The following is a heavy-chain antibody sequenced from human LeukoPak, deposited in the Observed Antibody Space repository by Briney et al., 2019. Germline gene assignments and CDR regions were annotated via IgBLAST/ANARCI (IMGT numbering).Heavy chain of an antibody. CDR2: IYPGDSDT. Sequence: GESLRISCKGSGYSFTSYWIGWVRQMPGKGLEWTGIIYPGDSDTRYSPSFQGQVTISADKSISTAYLQWSSLKASDTTMYYCARHGYSYGYVTPHYYGMDVWGQGTTVTVSS. CDR1: GYSFTSYW. V-gene: IGHV5-51*01. D-gene: IGHD5-18*01. CDR3: ARHGYSYGYVTPHYYGMDV. J-gene: IGHJ6*02.